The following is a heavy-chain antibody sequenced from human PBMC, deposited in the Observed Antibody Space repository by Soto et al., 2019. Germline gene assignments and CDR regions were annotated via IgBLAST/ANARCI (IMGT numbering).Heavy chain of an antibody. Sequence: ASVKVSCKASGYTFTGHYMHWVRQAPGQGLEWMAWINPHSGGANYAQSFQGRVTLTRDASINTAYMDLSRLRSDDAAVYYCARSSTYNFDSSGYYDYWGQGTLVTVS. CDR3: ARSSTYNFDSSGYYDY. J-gene: IGHJ4*02. CDR2: INPHSGGA. CDR1: GYTFTGHY. V-gene: IGHV1-2*02. D-gene: IGHD3-22*01.